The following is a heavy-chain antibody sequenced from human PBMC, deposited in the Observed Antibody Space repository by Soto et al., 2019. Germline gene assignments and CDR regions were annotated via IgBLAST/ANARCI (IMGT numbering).Heavy chain of an antibody. CDR3: AKVLSTSHYDFWGGYHDAFDI. CDR2: ISWNSGSI. Sequence: GGSLRLSCAASGFTFDGYAMHWVRQAPGKGLEWVSGISWNSGSIGYADSVKGRFTISRDNAKNSLYLQMNSLRAEDTALYYCAKVLSTSHYDFWGGYHDAFDIWGQGTMVTVSS. V-gene: IGHV3-9*01. D-gene: IGHD3-3*01. J-gene: IGHJ3*02. CDR1: GFTFDGYA.